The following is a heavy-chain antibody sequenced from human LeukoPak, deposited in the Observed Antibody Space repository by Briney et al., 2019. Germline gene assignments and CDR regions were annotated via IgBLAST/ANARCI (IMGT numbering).Heavy chain of an antibody. CDR3: ARSPTSGYFDL. Sequence: ASVKVSCKASGYTFTSYYMHCVRQAPGQGLEWMGIINPSGGSTSYAQKFRGRVTMTRDTSTSTVYMELSSLRSEDTAVYYCARSPTSGYFDLWGRGTLVTVSS. V-gene: IGHV1-46*01. CDR1: GYTFTSYY. CDR2: INPSGGST. J-gene: IGHJ2*01.